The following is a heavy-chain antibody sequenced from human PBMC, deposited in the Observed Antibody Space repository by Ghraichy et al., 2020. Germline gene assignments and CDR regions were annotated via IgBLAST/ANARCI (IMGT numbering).Heavy chain of an antibody. Sequence: GGSLRLSCTASGFTFGTFWMSWVRQAPGKGLEWVADIKQDGSQKFYVDSVKGRFTVSRDNADNSLSLQMNNLTAEDTAVYYCARSKYYVTMVRGVITTVKRYFDYWGQGTLVTVSS. CDR1: GFTFGTFW. J-gene: IGHJ4*01. V-gene: IGHV3-7*04. CDR2: IKQDGSQK. CDR3: ARSKYYVTMVRGVITTVKRYFDY. D-gene: IGHD3-10*01.